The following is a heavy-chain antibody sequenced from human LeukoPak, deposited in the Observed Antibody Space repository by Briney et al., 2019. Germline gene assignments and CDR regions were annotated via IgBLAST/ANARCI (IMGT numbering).Heavy chain of an antibody. Sequence: GGSLRLSCTASGFTFSNYAMSWVRQAPGKGLEWVSTISGSDGSTYYADSVKGRFTISRDNSKNTLYLQMNSLRVEDTAIYYCAKGRGYCTGGSCYSGYWGQGTLVTVSS. CDR1: GFTFSNYA. D-gene: IGHD2-15*01. CDR3: AKGRGYCTGGSCYSGY. CDR2: ISGSDGST. J-gene: IGHJ4*03. V-gene: IGHV3-23*01.